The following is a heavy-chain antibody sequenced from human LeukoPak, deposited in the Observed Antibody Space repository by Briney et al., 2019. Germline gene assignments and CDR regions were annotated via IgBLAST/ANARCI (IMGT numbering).Heavy chain of an antibody. J-gene: IGHJ3*02. Sequence: PGGSLRLSCAASGFTFSSYSMSWVRQAPGKGLEWVSYISSSSSTIYYADSVKGRFTISRDNAKNSLYLQMNSLRAEDTAVYYCARVGLREAFDIWGQGTMVTVSS. D-gene: IGHD1-26*01. CDR2: ISSSSSTI. CDR1: GFTFSSYS. CDR3: ARVGLREAFDI. V-gene: IGHV3-48*04.